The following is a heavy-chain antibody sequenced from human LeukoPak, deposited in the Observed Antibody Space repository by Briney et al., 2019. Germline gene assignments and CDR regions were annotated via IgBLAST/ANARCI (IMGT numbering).Heavy chain of an antibody. V-gene: IGHV3-48*04. CDR2: ISSSSSTI. CDR3: ARWGYCSSTSCYTPIQTRYYYMDV. J-gene: IGHJ6*03. D-gene: IGHD2-2*02. Sequence: QPGGSLRLSCAASGFTFSSYSMNWVRQAPGKGLEWVSYISSSSSTIYYADSVKGRFTISRDNAKNSLYLQMNSLRAEDTAVYYCARWGYCSSTSCYTPIQTRYYYMDVWGKGTTVTVSS. CDR1: GFTFSSYS.